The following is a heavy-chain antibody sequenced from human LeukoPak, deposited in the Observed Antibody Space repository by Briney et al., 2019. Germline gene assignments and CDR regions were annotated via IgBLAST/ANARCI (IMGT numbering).Heavy chain of an antibody. J-gene: IGHJ5*02. D-gene: IGHD2-2*01. CDR3: ARGVCSSTSCRRYNWFDP. V-gene: IGHV1-69*01. CDR2: IIPIFGTA. Sequence: GASVKVSCKASGGTFSSYAISWVRQAPGQGLEWMGGIIPIFGTASYAQKFQGRVTNTADESTSTAYMELSSLRSEDTAVYYCARGVCSSTSCRRYNWFDPWGQGTLVTVSS. CDR1: GGTFSSYA.